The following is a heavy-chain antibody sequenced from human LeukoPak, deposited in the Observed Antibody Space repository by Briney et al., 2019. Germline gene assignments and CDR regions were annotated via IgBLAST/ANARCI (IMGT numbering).Heavy chain of an antibody. CDR1: GFPFSDYY. V-gene: IGHV3-30*03. CDR2: ISFDGSNK. J-gene: IGHJ3*02. Sequence: GGSLRLSCAASGFPFSDYYMNWIRQAPGKGLEWVAVISFDGSNKYYADSVKGRFPISRDNSKNTLYLRMNSLRAEDTAVYYCATPNGELEQSRGAFDIWGQGTMVTVSS. CDR3: ATPNGELEQSRGAFDI. D-gene: IGHD1/OR15-1a*01.